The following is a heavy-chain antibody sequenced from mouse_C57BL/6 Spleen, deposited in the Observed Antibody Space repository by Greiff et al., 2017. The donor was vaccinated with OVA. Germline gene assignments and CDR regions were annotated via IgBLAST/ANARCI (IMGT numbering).Heavy chain of an antibody. J-gene: IGHJ1*03. CDR2: ISYSGST. CDR3: ARSLTGTYWYFDV. V-gene: IGHV3-8*01. D-gene: IGHD4-1*01. Sequence: EVKLVESGPGLAKPSQTLSLTCSVTGYSITSDYWNWIRKFPGNKLEYMGYISYSGSTYYNPSLKSRISITRDTSKNQYYLQLNSVTTEDTATYYCARSLTGTYWYFDVWGTGTTVTVSS. CDR1: GYSITSDY.